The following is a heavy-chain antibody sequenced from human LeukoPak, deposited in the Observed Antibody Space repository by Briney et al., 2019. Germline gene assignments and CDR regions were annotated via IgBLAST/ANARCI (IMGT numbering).Heavy chain of an antibody. CDR2: MRVDGTDI. CDR1: GFTFTNVF. J-gene: IGHJ4*02. Sequence: GGSLRLSCAASGFTFTNVFMPWVRRAQGKGLEWVANMRVDGTDIHYVDSVKGRFTISSDNARNSLYLQMNTLRAEDTAVYYCARGRGWTYDSWGRGTLVTVSS. D-gene: IGHD3/OR15-3a*01. V-gene: IGHV3-7*04. CDR3: ARGRGWTYDS.